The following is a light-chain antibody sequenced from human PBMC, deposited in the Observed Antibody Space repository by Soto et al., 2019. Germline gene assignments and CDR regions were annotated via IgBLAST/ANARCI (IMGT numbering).Light chain of an antibody. V-gene: IGLV2-8*01. CDR1: SSDVGTYKY. CDR2: EVT. J-gene: IGLJ1*01. CDR3: SSYAGSNNFV. Sequence: LTQPPSASGSPGQSVTISCTGTSSDVGTYKYVSWYQQHPGKAPKLMIYEVTKRPSGVPDRFSGSKSGNTASLTVSGLQAEDEADYYCSSYAGSNNFVFGTGTKVTVL.